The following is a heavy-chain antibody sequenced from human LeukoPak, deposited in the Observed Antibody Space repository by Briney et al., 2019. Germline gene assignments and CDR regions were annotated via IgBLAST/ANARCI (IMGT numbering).Heavy chain of an antibody. CDR1: GFGVHTFA. V-gene: IGHV3-23*01. CDR3: AKDHSADGWPTFEY. D-gene: IGHD5-24*01. CDR2: ITKYDGRV. J-gene: IGHJ4*02. Sequence: GGSLRLSCAVSGFGVHTFAMSWVRPTPGKGLEWLASITKYDGRVYYADSVRGRFSISRDTSQNELYLQMNGLRADDSAMYFCAKDHSADGWPTFEYWGRGTLVTVSS.